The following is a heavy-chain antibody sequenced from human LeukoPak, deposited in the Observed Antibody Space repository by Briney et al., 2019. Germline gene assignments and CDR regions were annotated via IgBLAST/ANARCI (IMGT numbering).Heavy chain of an antibody. CDR2: IYTSGST. J-gene: IGHJ6*03. CDR3: ASTKPGYSSGWPRNYYYYYMDV. V-gene: IGHV4-61*02. Sequence: SQTLPLTCTVSGGSISSGSYYWSWIRQPAGKGLEWIGRIYTSGSTNYNPSLKSRVTISVDTSKNQFSLKLSSVTAADTAVYYCASTKPGYSSGWPRNYYYYYMDVWGKGTTVTVS. D-gene: IGHD6-19*01. CDR1: GGSISSGSYY.